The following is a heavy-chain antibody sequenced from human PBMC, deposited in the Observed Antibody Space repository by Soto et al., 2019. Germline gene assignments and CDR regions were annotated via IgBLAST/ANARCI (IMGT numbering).Heavy chain of an antibody. CDR2: IYPGASDI. CDR1: DDTFISFL. J-gene: IGHJ4*02. V-gene: IGHV5-51*01. D-gene: IGHD3-10*01. CDR3: ARQPTSRGSDYAAFDL. Sequence: DSLKVSWQSSDDTFISFLFAWVRKVPGKGLEWMGVIYPGASDIRYSPSFEGHVTISADKSTNTAYLQWSSLEAADTAIYYCARQPTSRGSDYAAFDLCAPGTLVTVS.